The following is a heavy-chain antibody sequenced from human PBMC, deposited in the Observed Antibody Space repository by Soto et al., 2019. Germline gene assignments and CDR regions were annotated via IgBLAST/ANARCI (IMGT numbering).Heavy chain of an antibody. Sequence: ETLSLTCTVSGDSISTFYWGWMRQSPGKELEWIGYVYYTGSTNYNPSPKSRVTISVDRSKNQFSLKLTSANAADTAVYYCARGRTVRNYADDSSDYFYFFDYSGQGTHVTVS. V-gene: IGHV4-59*01. CDR3: ARGRTVRNYADDSSDYFYFFDY. D-gene: IGHD3-22*01. J-gene: IGHJ4*02. CDR1: GDSISTFY. CDR2: VYYTGST.